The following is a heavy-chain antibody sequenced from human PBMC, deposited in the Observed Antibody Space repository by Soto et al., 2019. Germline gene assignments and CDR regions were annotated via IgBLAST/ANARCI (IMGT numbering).Heavy chain of an antibody. CDR1: GFTFSDHY. CDR3: ARACCYKERSCYSSDY. J-gene: IGHJ4*02. D-gene: IGHD2-15*01. CDR2: TRDKANSYTT. Sequence: GSLRLSCAASGFTFSDHYMDWVRQAPGKGLEWVGRTRDKANSYTTEYAASVKGRFTISRDDSKNSLFLQMYSLKTEHTALYYPARACCYKERSCYSSDYWGQGTLVTVSS. V-gene: IGHV3-72*01.